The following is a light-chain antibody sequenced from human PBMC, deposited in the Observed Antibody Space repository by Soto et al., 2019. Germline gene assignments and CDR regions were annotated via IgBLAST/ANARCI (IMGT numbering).Light chain of an antibody. V-gene: IGKV3-20*01. CDR1: QTLTRE. J-gene: IGKJ2*01. Sequence: EVVLTQSPGTLSLSPGETAALSCRASQTLTRELAWYQQRPGQAPRLLIYAASARTTVTPVKFSGSGSGTDFTLTISSLEPEYFAVYYCHYYGASPYAFGQGTRLQIK. CDR3: HYYGASPYA. CDR2: AAS.